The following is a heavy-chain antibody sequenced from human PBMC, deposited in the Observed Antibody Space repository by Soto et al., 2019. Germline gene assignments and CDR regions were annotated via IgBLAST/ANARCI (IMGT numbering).Heavy chain of an antibody. D-gene: IGHD5-18*01. V-gene: IGHV3-7*01. CDR2: IKPDGSDK. J-gene: IGHJ4*02. Sequence: PGGSRRRSCRTSGFTFSSYWMSWVRQAPGKGLEWVANIKPDGSDKYYVDSVKGRFTISRDNAKNSLYLQMNRLRVEDTAVYYCARPGYSYGYHYFDYWGQGTLVIVSS. CDR1: GFTFSSYW. CDR3: ARPGYSYGYHYFDY.